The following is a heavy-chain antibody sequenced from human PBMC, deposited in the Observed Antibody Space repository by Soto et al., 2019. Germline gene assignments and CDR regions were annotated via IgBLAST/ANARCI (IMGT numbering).Heavy chain of an antibody. CDR3: ASLYPPIVVVLAAMPYYYYYYMDV. J-gene: IGHJ6*03. CDR1: GFTFSSYS. Sequence: GGSLRLSCAASGFTFSSYSMNWVRQAPGKGLEWVSYISSSSSTIYYADSVKGRFTISRDNAKNSLYLQMNSLRAEDTAVYYCASLYPPIVVVLAAMPYYYYYYMDVWGKGTTVTVSS. CDR2: ISSSSSTI. D-gene: IGHD2-2*01. V-gene: IGHV3-48*01.